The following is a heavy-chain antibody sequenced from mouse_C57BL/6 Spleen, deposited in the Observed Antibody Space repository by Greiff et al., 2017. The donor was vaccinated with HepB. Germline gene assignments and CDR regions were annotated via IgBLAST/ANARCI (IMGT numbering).Heavy chain of an antibody. D-gene: IGHD2-5*01. CDR1: GYTFTSYW. Sequence: QVQLQQPGAELVKPGASVKMSCKASGYTFTSYWITWVKQRPGQGLEWIGDIYPGSGSTNYNEKFKSKATLTVDTSSSTAYMQLSSLTSEDSAVYYCASYYSNYVNFGYWGQGTTLTVSS. CDR2: IYPGSGST. CDR3: ASYYSNYVNFGY. V-gene: IGHV1-55*01. J-gene: IGHJ2*01.